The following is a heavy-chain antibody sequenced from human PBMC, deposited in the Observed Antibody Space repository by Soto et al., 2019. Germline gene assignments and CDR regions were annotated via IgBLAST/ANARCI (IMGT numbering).Heavy chain of an antibody. V-gene: IGHV1-8*01. Sequence: QIQVVQSRAEVKKPGASVRVSCETSGYTFTDYDINWLRQAPGQGLEWMGWMSPDSGNAGYAQQLQGRVTMTSDTSIKTAYMELRSLRSEDTAVYYCEVTAGYWGQGTMVTVSS. CDR2: MSPDSGNA. J-gene: IGHJ4*02. D-gene: IGHD2-21*02. CDR1: GYTFTDYD. CDR3: EVTAGY.